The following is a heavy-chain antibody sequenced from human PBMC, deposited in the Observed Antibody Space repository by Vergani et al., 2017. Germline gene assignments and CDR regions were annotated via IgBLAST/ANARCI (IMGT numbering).Heavy chain of an antibody. J-gene: IGHJ1*01. CDR1: GFTPSYYG. CDR2: ISYDGTQK. CDR3: ATKSCGTPGCQIGYFRE. Sequence: QVHLVESGGGVVQPGRSLRLSCVVPGFTPSYYGMHWVRQAPGKGLEWVAVISYDGTQKYYADSVKGRFTISRDNSKSTLYLQMNSLRTEDTAVYYCATKSCGTPGCQIGYFREWVQGTLVTVSS. V-gene: IGHV3-30*03. D-gene: IGHD1-1*01.